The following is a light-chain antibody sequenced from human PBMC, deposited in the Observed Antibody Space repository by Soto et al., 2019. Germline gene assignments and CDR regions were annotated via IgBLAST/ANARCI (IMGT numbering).Light chain of an antibody. CDR2: GAS. CDR3: QQYASSPHT. V-gene: IGKV3-11*01. Sequence: EVVLTQSPATLSLSPGERATLSCRASQNVRTFLDWYQQKPGQAPRLLIYGASNRATGIPARFSGSGSGTDFTLTISSLEPEDLALYFCQQYASSPHTFGQGTKLEMK. CDR1: QNVRTF. J-gene: IGKJ2*01.